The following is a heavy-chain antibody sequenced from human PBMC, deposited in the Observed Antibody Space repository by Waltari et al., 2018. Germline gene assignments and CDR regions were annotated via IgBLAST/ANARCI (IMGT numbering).Heavy chain of an antibody. CDR2: IYYSGST. D-gene: IGHD1-7*01. Sequence: QLQLQESGPGLVKPSETLSLTCTVSGGSISSSSYYWGWIRQPPGKGLEWIGSIYYSGSTYYNPSLKSRVTISVDTSKNQFSLKLSSVTAADTAVYYCARDRRGWNYNHYYYYMDVWGKGTTVTVSS. CDR3: ARDRRGWNYNHYYYYMDV. CDR1: GGSISSSSYY. V-gene: IGHV4-39*07. J-gene: IGHJ6*03.